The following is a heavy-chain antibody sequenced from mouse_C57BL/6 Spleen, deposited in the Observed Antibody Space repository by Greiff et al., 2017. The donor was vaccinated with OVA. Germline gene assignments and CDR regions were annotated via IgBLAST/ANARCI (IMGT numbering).Heavy chain of an antibody. Sequence: QVQLQQPGAELVKPGASVKLSCKASGYTFTSCWMQWVKQRPGQGLEWIGEIDPSDSYTNYNQKFKGKATLTVDTSSSTAYMQLSSLTSEDSAVYYCARSGDWGQGTTLTVSS. CDR2: IDPSDSYT. J-gene: IGHJ2*01. CDR3: ARSGD. V-gene: IGHV1-50*01. D-gene: IGHD3-2*02. CDR1: GYTFTSCW.